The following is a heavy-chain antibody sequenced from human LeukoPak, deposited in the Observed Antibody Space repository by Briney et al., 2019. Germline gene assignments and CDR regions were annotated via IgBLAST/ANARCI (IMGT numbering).Heavy chain of an antibody. CDR3: AKDISNSSWPTSGAYYYGMDV. V-gene: IGHV3-43*02. D-gene: IGHD6-13*01. CDR2: ISGDCGST. Sequence: GGSLRLSCAASGFTFDDYAMHWVRQAPGKGLEWVSLISGDCGSTYYADSVKGRFTISRDNSKNSLYLQMNSLRTEDTALYYCAKDISNSSWPTSGAYYYGMDVWGQGTTVTVYS. J-gene: IGHJ6*02. CDR1: GFTFDDYA.